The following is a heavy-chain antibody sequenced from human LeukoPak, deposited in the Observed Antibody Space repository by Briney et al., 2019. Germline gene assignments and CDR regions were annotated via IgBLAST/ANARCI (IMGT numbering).Heavy chain of an antibody. Sequence: GGSLRLSCVASGFTFSNCAMTWVRQAPGKGLEWVSDINNGGGRTTYADSVKGRFTISRDNSKNTLYLQMHSLSADDTALYYCARHPAGSGNYRAVHYWGQGGLVTVSS. CDR1: GFTFSNCA. D-gene: IGHD3-10*01. CDR3: ARHPAGSGNYRAVHY. CDR2: INNGGGRT. V-gene: IGHV3-23*01. J-gene: IGHJ4*02.